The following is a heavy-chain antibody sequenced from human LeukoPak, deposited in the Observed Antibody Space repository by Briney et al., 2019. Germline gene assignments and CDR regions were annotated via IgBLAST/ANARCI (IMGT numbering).Heavy chain of an antibody. CDR2: SYTSGNT. Sequence: PSETLALTCTVSGGSISSYYWSWIRHPAGTGLEWIGRSYTSGNTNHNPSLKRRVTISIDTSKSQYSLKLSSVTAADTAVYYCARDGCSSTSCYESLTGGPVPYYFDYWGQGTLVTVSS. CDR3: ARDGCSSTSCYESLTGGPVPYYFDY. V-gene: IGHV4-4*07. CDR1: GGSISSYY. J-gene: IGHJ4*02. D-gene: IGHD2-2*01.